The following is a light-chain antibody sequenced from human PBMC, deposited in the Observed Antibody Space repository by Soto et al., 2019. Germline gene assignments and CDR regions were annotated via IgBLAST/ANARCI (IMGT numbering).Light chain of an antibody. CDR2: GAS. CDR1: QGISNE. CDR3: XXDYTYPWT. Sequence: IPMTQSPSSLSASVGDRVTITCRASQGISNELGWYQQRPGKAPKVLIYGASNLQSGVPSRFSGSASGTDFTLTISSLQPXDFATYXXXXDYTYPWTFGQGTKVEMK. J-gene: IGKJ1*01. V-gene: IGKV1-6*01.